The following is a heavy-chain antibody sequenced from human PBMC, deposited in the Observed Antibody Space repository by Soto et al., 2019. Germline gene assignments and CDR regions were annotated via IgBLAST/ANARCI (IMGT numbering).Heavy chain of an antibody. J-gene: IGHJ6*02. Sequence: EVQLVESGGGLIQPGGSLRLSCAASGFSVSSNYMSWVRQAPGKGLEWVSVIYGGGSTYYADSVKGRFPISRDNSKNTRYLQRDSLRAGDRAVDYGARDGSSSPYAYGMDGWGQGTTGTVS. CDR3: ARDGSSSPYAYGMDG. CDR2: IYGGGST. CDR1: GFSVSSNY. V-gene: IGHV3-53*01. D-gene: IGHD6-6*01.